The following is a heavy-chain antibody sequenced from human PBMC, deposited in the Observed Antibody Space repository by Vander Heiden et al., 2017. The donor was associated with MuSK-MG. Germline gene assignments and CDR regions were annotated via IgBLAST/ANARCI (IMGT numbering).Heavy chain of an antibody. CDR1: GFTFSSYG. D-gene: IGHD1-26*01. CDR3: AKGVRVGQGRDTIDY. V-gene: IGHV3-30*02. Sequence: QVQLVESGGGVVQPGGSLRLSCTASGFTFSSYGMHWVRQAPGKGLEWVAFRWYDGSNKYYADCVKGRFTISRDNSKNTLYLQMNSLRAEDTAVYYCAKGVRVGQGRDTIDYWGQGTLVTVSS. CDR2: RWYDGSNK. J-gene: IGHJ4*02.